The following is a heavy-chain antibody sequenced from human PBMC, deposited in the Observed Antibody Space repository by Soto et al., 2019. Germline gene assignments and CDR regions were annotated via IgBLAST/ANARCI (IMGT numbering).Heavy chain of an antibody. V-gene: IGHV1-8*01. J-gene: IGHJ6*02. CDR2: MNPNSGNT. D-gene: IGHD5-12*01. Sequence: ASVKVSCKASAYTFTRYEINCVRQATGQGLEWMGWMNPNSGNTGYAQKFQGRVTMTRNTSISTAYMELSSLRSEDTAVYYCASQVATIDSYYYGMDVWGQGTTVTVSS. CDR3: ASQVATIDSYYYGMDV. CDR1: AYTFTRYE.